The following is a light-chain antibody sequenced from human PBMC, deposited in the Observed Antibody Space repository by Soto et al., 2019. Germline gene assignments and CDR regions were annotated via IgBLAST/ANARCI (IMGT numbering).Light chain of an antibody. Sequence: DIQMTQSQSSLSASVGDRVTITCQATQDMKNYLSWYQQKPGKAPKILIYDASNLEKGVPSRFIGSGSGTDFTFTITSLQPEDIARYFCQQYDDLPLTFGGGTKVEIK. CDR1: QDMKNY. V-gene: IGKV1-33*01. J-gene: IGKJ4*01. CDR3: QQYDDLPLT. CDR2: DAS.